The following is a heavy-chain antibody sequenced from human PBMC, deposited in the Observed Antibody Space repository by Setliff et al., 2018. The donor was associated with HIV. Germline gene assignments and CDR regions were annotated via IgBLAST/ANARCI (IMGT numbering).Heavy chain of an antibody. D-gene: IGHD4-4*01. Sequence: APVKVSCKASGYTFTSYGISWVRQAPGQGLEWMGWISAYNGNTNYAQKLQGRVTMTTDTSTSTAYMELRSLGSDDTAVYYCARDVDYTDAFDIWGQGTMVTVSS. CDR1: GYTFTSYG. CDR3: ARDVDYTDAFDI. V-gene: IGHV1-18*01. J-gene: IGHJ3*02. CDR2: ISAYNGNT.